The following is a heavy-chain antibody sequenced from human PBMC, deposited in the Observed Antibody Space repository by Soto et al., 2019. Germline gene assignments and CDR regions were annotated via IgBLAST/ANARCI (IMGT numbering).Heavy chain of an antibody. D-gene: IGHD2-2*01. Sequence: ASVKVSCKLSGYTITRYYIHCVRQAPGQGLEWMGRINSNSGDIKYAQSFQGRVTMTRDTSSNTAYMELSRLRSDDTALYYCTRGGGSSFFDYWGQGSLVTVSS. V-gene: IGHV1-2*06. J-gene: IGHJ4*02. CDR1: GYTITRYY. CDR2: INSNSGDI. CDR3: TRGGGSSFFDY.